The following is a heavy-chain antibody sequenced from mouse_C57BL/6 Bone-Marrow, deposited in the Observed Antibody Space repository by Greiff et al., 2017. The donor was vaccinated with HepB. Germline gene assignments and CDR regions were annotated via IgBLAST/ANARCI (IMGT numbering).Heavy chain of an antibody. CDR3: ARGGYDYGFAY. CDR1: GFTFSDYG. V-gene: IGHV5-17*01. J-gene: IGHJ3*01. CDR2: ISSGSSTI. D-gene: IGHD2-4*01. Sequence: EVQLVESGGGLVKPGGSLKLSCAASGFTFSDYGMHWVRQAPEKGLEWVAYISSGSSTIYYADTVKGRFTISRDNAKNTLFLQMTSLRSEDTAMYYCARGGYDYGFAYWGQGTLVTVSA.